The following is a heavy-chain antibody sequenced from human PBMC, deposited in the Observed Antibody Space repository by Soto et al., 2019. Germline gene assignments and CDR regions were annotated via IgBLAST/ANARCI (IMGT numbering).Heavy chain of an antibody. J-gene: IGHJ4*02. CDR1: GFSLTTSGMT. CDR3: TLRQDSSMRPIY. D-gene: IGHD2-8*01. Sequence: PTLVNPTQTLTLTCTVSGFSLTTSGMTLGWIRQPPGKAPEWLALAYQYSPSLQSRLTFTKYTSKNQVVLTMTNVDPGDTATYYCTLRQDSSMRPIYWGQGIQVTVSS. V-gene: IGHV2-5*01. CDR2: AY.